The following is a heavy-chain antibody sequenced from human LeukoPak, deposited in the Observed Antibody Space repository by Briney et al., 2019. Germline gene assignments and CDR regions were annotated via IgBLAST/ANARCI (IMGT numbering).Heavy chain of an antibody. CDR3: ARDRQQLVRGDYFDY. J-gene: IGHJ4*02. Sequence: PSETLSLTCTVSGGSISSRSYYWGWIRQPPGKGLEWIGSIYYSGSTYYNPSLKSRVTMSVDTSKNQFSLKLSSVTAADTAVYYCARDRQQLVRGDYFDYWGQGTLVTVSS. CDR2: IYYSGST. CDR1: GGSISSRSYY. D-gene: IGHD6-13*01. V-gene: IGHV4-39*07.